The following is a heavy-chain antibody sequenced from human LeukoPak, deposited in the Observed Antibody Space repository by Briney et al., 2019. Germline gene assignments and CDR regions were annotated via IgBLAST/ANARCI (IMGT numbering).Heavy chain of an antibody. D-gene: IGHD6-6*01. J-gene: IGHJ4*02. CDR3: AREGWYSSSY. Sequence: RPSETLSLTCTVSGGSISSYYWSWIRQPPGKGLEWIGYIYYSGSTTYNPSLKSRVTISIDTSKNQFSLKLSSVTAADTAVYYCAREGWYSSSYWGQGTLVTVSS. CDR1: GGSISSYY. V-gene: IGHV4-59*12. CDR2: IYYSGST.